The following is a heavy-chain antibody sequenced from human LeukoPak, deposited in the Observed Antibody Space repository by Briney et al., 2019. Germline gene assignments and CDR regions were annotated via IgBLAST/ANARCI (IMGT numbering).Heavy chain of an antibody. CDR1: GGTFSSYA. D-gene: IGHD2-2*01. Sequence: ASVKVPCKASGGTFSSYAISWVRQAPGQGLEWMGGIIPIFGTANYAQKFQGRVTITADESTSTAYMELSSLRSEDTVVYYCARAVIPYCSSTSCWFPYYYGMDVWGQGTTVTVSS. CDR2: IIPIFGTA. CDR3: ARAVIPYCSSTSCWFPYYYGMDV. V-gene: IGHV1-69*13. J-gene: IGHJ6*02.